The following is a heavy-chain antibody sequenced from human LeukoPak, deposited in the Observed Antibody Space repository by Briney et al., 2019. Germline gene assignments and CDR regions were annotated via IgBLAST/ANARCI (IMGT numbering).Heavy chain of an antibody. CDR3: ASDNGAAAGLSYWYFDL. Sequence: SETLSLTCTDSGVSISSYYWSWIRQPAGKGLEWIGRIYTSGSTNYNPSLKSRVTMSVDKSKNRLSLKLSCVSAADTAVYYCASDNGAAAGLSYWYFDLWGRGTLVTVSS. V-gene: IGHV4-4*07. J-gene: IGHJ2*01. CDR1: GVSISSYY. D-gene: IGHD6-13*01. CDR2: IYTSGST.